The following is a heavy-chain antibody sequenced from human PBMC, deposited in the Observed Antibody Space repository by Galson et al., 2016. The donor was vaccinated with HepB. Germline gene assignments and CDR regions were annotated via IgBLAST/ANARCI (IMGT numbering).Heavy chain of an antibody. CDR2: IFPDDSDS. J-gene: IGHJ4*02. Sequence: QSGAEVKKPGESLKISCKCSGFDFRTHWIAWVRQMPGKGLEWMGIIFPDDSDSIYSPSFEGRVTMTRDTSISTASMELTRLTSDDTAVYYCARGHVYGSGSYYPDYWGQGTLVTVSS. D-gene: IGHD3-10*01. CDR1: GFDFRTHW. V-gene: IGHV5-51*03. CDR3: ARGHVYGSGSYYPDY.